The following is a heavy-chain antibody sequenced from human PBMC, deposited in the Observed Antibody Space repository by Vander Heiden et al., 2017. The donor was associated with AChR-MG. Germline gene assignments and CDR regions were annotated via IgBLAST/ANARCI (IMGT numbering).Heavy chain of an antibody. V-gene: IGHV1-69*06. Sequence: QVQLVQSGAEVKKPGSSVKVSCKASGGTFSSYAISWVRQAPGQGLEWMGGIIPIFGTANYAQKFQGRVTITADKSTSTAYMELSSLRSEDTAVYYCASPKYCSGGSCYRDDAFDIWGQGTMVTVSS. CDR3: ASPKYCSGGSCYRDDAFDI. CDR1: GGTFSSYA. CDR2: IIPIFGTA. J-gene: IGHJ3*02. D-gene: IGHD2-15*01.